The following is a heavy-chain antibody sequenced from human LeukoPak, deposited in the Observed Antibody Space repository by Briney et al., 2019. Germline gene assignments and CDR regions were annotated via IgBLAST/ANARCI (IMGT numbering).Heavy chain of an antibody. V-gene: IGHV1-18*01. J-gene: IGHJ4*02. CDR2: ISAYNGNT. Sequence: GASVKVSCKASGYTFTSYGISWVRQAPGQGLEWMGWISAYNGNTNYAQKLQGRVTMTTDTSTSTAYMELRSLRSDDTAVYYCARDPPYYYDSSGYYPDDYWGQGTLVTVSS. CDR1: GYTFTSYG. CDR3: ARDPPYYYDSSGYYPDDY. D-gene: IGHD3-22*01.